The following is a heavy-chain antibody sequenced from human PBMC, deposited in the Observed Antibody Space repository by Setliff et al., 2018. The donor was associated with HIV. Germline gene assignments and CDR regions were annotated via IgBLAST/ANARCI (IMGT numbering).Heavy chain of an antibody. J-gene: IGHJ6*03. CDR2: IYPDSNNI. CDR1: GFTFSDYP. Sequence: PGGSLRLSCAASGFTFSDYPMNWVRQAPGKGLEWVSHIYPDSNNIDYTDSVKGRFTISRGNAKNSLYLQMNSLRAEDAAVYYCARDWVSLDRGTSMDVWGKGTTVTVSS. CDR3: ARDWVSLDRGTSMDV. D-gene: IGHD3-10*01. V-gene: IGHV3-48*01.